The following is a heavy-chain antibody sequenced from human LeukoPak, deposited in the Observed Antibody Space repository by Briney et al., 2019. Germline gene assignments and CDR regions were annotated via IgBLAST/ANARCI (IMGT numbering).Heavy chain of an antibody. CDR1: GFTFSSYA. V-gene: IGHV3-23*01. CDR3: AKDSARQYYYDSSGYYSFDY. CDR2: ISGSGGST. D-gene: IGHD3-22*01. Sequence: GGPLRLSCAASGFTFSSYAMSWVRQAPGKGLEWVSAISGSGGSTYYADSVKGRFTISRDNSKNTLYLQMNSLRAEDTAVYYCAKDSARQYYYDSSGYYSFDYWGQGTLVTVSS. J-gene: IGHJ4*02.